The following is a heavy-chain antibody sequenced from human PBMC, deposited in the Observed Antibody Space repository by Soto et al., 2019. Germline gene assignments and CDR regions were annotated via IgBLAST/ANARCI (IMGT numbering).Heavy chain of an antibody. CDR3: ARGHSNYPGYYYYYMKV. V-gene: IGHV1-8*02. Sequence: ASVKVSCKASGYTFTSYGISWVRQAPGQGLEWMGWMNPNSGNTGYAQKFQGRVTMTRNTSISTAYMELSSLRSEDTAVYYCARGHSNYPGYYYYYMKVWGKGTTVTVSS. J-gene: IGHJ6*03. CDR1: GYTFTSYG. D-gene: IGHD4-4*01. CDR2: MNPNSGNT.